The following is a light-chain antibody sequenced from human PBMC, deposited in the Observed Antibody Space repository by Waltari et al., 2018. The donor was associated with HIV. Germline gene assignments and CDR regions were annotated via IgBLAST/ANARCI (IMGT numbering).Light chain of an antibody. CDR1: SSDVGGFNY. V-gene: IGLV2-14*01. CDR3: SSYTTSNTPYV. J-gene: IGLJ1*01. Sequence: QSALTQPPSVSGSPGQSITLPCLGTSSDVGGFNYFSCYQHHPGKAPRLLIYDVSNRPSGVSNRFSGSKSGNTASLTISGLQAEDEADYYCSSYTTSNTPYVFGTGTKVTVL. CDR2: DVS.